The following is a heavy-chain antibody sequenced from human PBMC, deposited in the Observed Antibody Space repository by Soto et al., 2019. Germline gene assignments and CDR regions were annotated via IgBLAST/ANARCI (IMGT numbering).Heavy chain of an antibody. J-gene: IGHJ6*02. V-gene: IGHV4-34*01. CDR3: ARERMITFGGVIVTPYGMDV. CDR1: GGSFSGYY. Sequence: QVQLQQWGAGLLKPSETLSLTCAVYGGSFSGYYWSWIRQPPGKGLEWIGEINHSGSTNYNPSLKSRGTIAVDTSKNQFSLKLSSVTDADTAVYYCARERMITFGGVIVTPYGMDVWGQGTTVTVSS. CDR2: INHSGST. D-gene: IGHD3-16*02.